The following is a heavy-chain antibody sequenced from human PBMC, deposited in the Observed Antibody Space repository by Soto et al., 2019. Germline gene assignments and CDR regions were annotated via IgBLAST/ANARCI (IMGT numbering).Heavy chain of an antibody. CDR2: ISAYNGNT. D-gene: IGHD6-13*01. CDR1: GYSFSNDG. Sequence: ASVKVSCKASGYSFSNDGISWVRKAPGQVLEWMGWISAYNGNTNYAQKLQGRVTMTTDTSPSTGYMDLRSLRYDDTAVYYCAKGGQYSSSWLDYWG. CDR3: AKGGQYSSSWLDY. V-gene: IGHV1-18*01. J-gene: IGHJ4*01.